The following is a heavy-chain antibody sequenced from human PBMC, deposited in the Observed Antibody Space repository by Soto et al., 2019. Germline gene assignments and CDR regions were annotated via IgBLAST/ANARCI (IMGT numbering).Heavy chain of an antibody. Sequence: PVVSLRLSCAASGFTFTRYSMNWVRQAPGKGLEWVSSISSTTNYIYYGDSMKGRFTISRDNAKNSLYLEMNSLRAEDTAVYYCARESEELTSHFDERGQGTLVIVSS. CDR3: ARESEELTSHFDE. V-gene: IGHV3-21*06. D-gene: IGHD1-7*01. J-gene: IGHJ4*02. CDR2: ISSTTNYI. CDR1: GFTFTRYS.